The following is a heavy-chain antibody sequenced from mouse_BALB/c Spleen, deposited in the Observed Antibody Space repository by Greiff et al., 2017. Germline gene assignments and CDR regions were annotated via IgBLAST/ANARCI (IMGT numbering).Heavy chain of an antibody. V-gene: IGHV5-9-4*01. CDR1: GFTFSSYA. Sequence: EVKLMESGGGLVKPGGSLKLSCAASGFTFSSYAMSWVRQSPEKRLEWVAEISSGGSYTYYPDTVTGRFTISRDNAKNTLYLEMSSLRSEDTAMYYCARDPDYGSSYRFAYWGQGTLVTVSA. CDR3: ARDPDYGSSYRFAY. J-gene: IGHJ3*01. CDR2: ISSGGSYT. D-gene: IGHD1-1*01.